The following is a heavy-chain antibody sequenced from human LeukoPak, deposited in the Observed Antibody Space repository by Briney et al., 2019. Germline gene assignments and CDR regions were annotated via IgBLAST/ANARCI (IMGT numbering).Heavy chain of an antibody. CDR3: ARVYYYDSSGYYSGIDEAIDY. CDR1: GGSISSSSYY. V-gene: IGHV4-39*07. D-gene: IGHD3-22*01. CDR2: IYYSGST. Sequence: SETLSLTCTVSGGSISSSSYYWGWIRQPPGKGLEWIGSIYYSGSTYYNPSLKSRVTISVDTSKNQFSLKLSSVTAADTAVYYCARVYYYDSSGYYSGIDEAIDYWGQGTLVTVSS. J-gene: IGHJ4*02.